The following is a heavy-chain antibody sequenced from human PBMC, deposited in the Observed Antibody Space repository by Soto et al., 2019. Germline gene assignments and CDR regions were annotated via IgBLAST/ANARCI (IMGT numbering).Heavy chain of an antibody. CDR3: ARDRANWNDQWAFDY. Sequence: QVQLVESGGGVVQPGRSLRLSCAASGFTFSSYGMHWVRQAPGKGLEWVAVIWYDGSNKYYADSVKGRFTISRDNSKNTLYLQMNSLRAEDTAVYYCARDRANWNDQWAFDYWGQGTLVTVSS. J-gene: IGHJ4*02. D-gene: IGHD1-1*01. V-gene: IGHV3-33*01. CDR1: GFTFSSYG. CDR2: IWYDGSNK.